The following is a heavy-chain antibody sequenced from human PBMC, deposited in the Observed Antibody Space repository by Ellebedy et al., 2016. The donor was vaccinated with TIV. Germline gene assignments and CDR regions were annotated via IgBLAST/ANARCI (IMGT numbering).Heavy chain of an antibody. J-gene: IGHJ4*02. D-gene: IGHD5/OR15-5a*01. CDR1: GYTFTGYY. CDR3: ARDRLFPMGPYGVHDIDY. Sequence: ASVKVSCXASGYTFTGYYMHWVRQAPGQGLEWMGWISAYNGNTNYAQKLQGRVTMTTDTSTSTAYMELRSLRSDDTAVYYCARDRLFPMGPYGVHDIDYWGQGTLVTVSS. CDR2: ISAYNGNT. V-gene: IGHV1-18*04.